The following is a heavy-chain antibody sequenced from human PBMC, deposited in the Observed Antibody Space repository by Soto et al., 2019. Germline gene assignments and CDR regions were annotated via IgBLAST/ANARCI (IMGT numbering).Heavy chain of an antibody. J-gene: IGHJ6*02. V-gene: IGHV4-30-4*01. Sequence: QVQLQESGPGLVKPSQTLSLTCTVSGGSISSGDYYWSWIRQPPGKGLEWIGYIYYSGSTYYNPSRKSRVTISGDTSKNQFSLKLSSVTAADTAVYYCARGGMYYYDSSGYPYYYYGMDVWGQGTTVTVSS. CDR2: IYYSGST. CDR3: ARGGMYYYDSSGYPYYYYGMDV. CDR1: GGSISSGDYY. D-gene: IGHD3-22*01.